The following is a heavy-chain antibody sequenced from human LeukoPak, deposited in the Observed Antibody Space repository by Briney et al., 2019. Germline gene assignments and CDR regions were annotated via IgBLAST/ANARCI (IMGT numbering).Heavy chain of an antibody. V-gene: IGHV3-30*02. CDR2: IRYDGSNK. D-gene: IGHD3-9*01. Sequence: PGGSLRLSCAASGFTFSSYGMHWVRQAPGKGLEWVAFIRYDGSNKYYADSVKGRFTISRDNSKNTLYLQMNSLRAEDTALYYCAKGDILTGYSFDYWGQGTLVTVSS. CDR1: GFTFSSYG. J-gene: IGHJ4*02. CDR3: AKGDILTGYSFDY.